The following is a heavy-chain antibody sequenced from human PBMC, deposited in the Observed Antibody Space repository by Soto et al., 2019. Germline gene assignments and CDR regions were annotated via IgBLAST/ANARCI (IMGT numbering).Heavy chain of an antibody. CDR3: AREASDGWYDC. D-gene: IGHD1-26*01. Sequence: QVQLVQSGAEVRKPGASVKVSCKASGYTFSSHGIIWVRQAPGQGLEWMGWISGYKGNAKYAQRFQGRVTMTTDTSTSTVYMDLRSLGADDSAVYYWAREASDGWYDCWGRETLVTVSS. J-gene: IGHJ5*01. V-gene: IGHV1-18*01. CDR1: GYTFSSHG. CDR2: ISGYKGNA.